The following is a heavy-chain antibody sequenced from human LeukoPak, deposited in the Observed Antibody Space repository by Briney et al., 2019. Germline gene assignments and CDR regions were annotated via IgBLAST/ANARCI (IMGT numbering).Heavy chain of an antibody. Sequence: PSETLSLTCTVSGGSISSSSYYWGWIRQPPGKGLEWIGSIYYSGSTYYNPSLKSRVTISVDTSKNQFSLKLSSVTAADTAVYYCAREGGSSSSAGYYYYYYMDVWGKGTTVTASS. CDR1: GGSISSSSYY. CDR3: AREGGSSSSAGYYYYYYMDV. J-gene: IGHJ6*03. CDR2: IYYSGST. V-gene: IGHV4-39*02. D-gene: IGHD6-6*01.